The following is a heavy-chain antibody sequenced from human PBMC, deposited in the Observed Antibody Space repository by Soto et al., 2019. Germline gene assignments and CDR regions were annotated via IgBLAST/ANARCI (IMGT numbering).Heavy chain of an antibody. V-gene: IGHV1-2*02. J-gene: IGHJ6*02. CDR2: INPKTAAT. CDR3: ARIKWGLDYYSGMDV. D-gene: IGHD1-26*01. CDR1: GYTFSDYF. Sequence: QVQLVQSGAEVRKSGASVKVSSKASGYTFSDYFIQWLRQAPGQGLEWVAWINPKTAATNYAKKFQDRVTVTSDTSFSTVYLELTRLRPDDTALYYCARIKWGLDYYSGMDVWGQGTAVSVTS.